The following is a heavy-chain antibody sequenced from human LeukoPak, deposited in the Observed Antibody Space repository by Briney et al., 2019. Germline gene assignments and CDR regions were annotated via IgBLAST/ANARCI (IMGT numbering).Heavy chain of an antibody. D-gene: IGHD6-13*01. J-gene: IGHJ4*02. CDR1: GFTVSSNY. V-gene: IGHV3-21*01. CDR3: ARVIAAAGLDY. Sequence: GGSLRLSCAASGFTVSSNYMSWVRQAPGKGLEWVSSISSSSSYIYYADSVKGRFTISRDNAKNSLYLQMNSLRAEDTAVYYCARVIAAAGLDYWGQGTLVTVSS. CDR2: ISSSSSYI.